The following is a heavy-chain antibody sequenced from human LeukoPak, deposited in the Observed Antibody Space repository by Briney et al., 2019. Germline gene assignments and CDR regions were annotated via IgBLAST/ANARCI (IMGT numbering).Heavy chain of an antibody. CDR1: GGSFSSYY. D-gene: IGHD2-15*01. Sequence: SETLSLTCSVSGGSFSSYYWSWIRQPPGKGLEWIGYMYYSGSINYNPSLKSRVTISIDTSRNQFSLKLSSVTAADTAVYYCARDYPKTYCSGGSCYGSWFDPWGQGTLVTVSS. CDR2: MYYSGSI. J-gene: IGHJ5*02. V-gene: IGHV4-59*12. CDR3: ARDYPKTYCSGGSCYGSWFDP.